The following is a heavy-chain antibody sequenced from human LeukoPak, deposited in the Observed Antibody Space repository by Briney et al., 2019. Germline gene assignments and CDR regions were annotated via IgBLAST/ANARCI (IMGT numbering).Heavy chain of an antibody. J-gene: IGHJ4*02. V-gene: IGHV5-51*01. CDR2: IYPGDSDT. CDR1: GYNFSNCL. CDR3: ARHGGGGSGGNSGFDY. Sequence: GESLKISCEGSGYNFSNCLIGWVRQMPGKGLEWMGIIYPGDSDTRYGPSFQGQVTISADKSISTAYLQWSSLKASDTAMYYCARHGGGGSGGNSGFDYWGQGTLVAVSS. D-gene: IGHD4-23*01.